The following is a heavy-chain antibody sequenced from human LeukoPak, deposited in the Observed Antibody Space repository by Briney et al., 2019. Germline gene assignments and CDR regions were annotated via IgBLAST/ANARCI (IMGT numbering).Heavy chain of an antibody. CDR2: INPNSGGT. CDR3: ARCSTPHWIFDAFDI. D-gene: IGHD1-1*01. J-gene: IGHJ3*02. CDR1: GYTFTGHY. Sequence: GASVKVSCKASGYTFTGHYMHWVRQAPGQGPEWMGWINPNSGGTNYAQKFQGRVTMTRDTSISTVYMELSGLRSDDTAVYYCARCSTPHWIFDAFDIWGQGTMVTVSS. V-gene: IGHV1-2*02.